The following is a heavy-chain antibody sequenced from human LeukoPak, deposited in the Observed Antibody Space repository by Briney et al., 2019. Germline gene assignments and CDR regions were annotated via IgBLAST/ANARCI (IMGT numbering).Heavy chain of an antibody. J-gene: IGHJ4*02. D-gene: IGHD6-19*01. CDR3: AKDGISGWYGNHFDF. Sequence: GGSLGLSCAASGFTFSSYAMNWVRQAPGKGLEWVSSIRGSGDSTYYADSVKGRFTISRDNSKNTLYLQISSLRAEDMAIYYCAKDGISGWYGNHFDFWGQGALVTGSS. V-gene: IGHV3-23*01. CDR2: IRGSGDST. CDR1: GFTFSSYA.